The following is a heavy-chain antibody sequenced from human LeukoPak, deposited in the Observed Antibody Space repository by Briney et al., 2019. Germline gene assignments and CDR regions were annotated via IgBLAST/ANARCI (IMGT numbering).Heavy chain of an antibody. Sequence: GASVKVSCKASGYTFTCYYMHWVGQAPGQGGEGMGWINPNSGETNYAQKFQGRVTMTRDTSISTAHMELSRLRSDDTAVYYCARANPLYCSSTTCLFDYWGQGTLVTVSS. D-gene: IGHD2-2*01. CDR1: GYTFTCYY. CDR3: ARANPLYCSSTTCLFDY. CDR2: INPNSGET. J-gene: IGHJ4*02. V-gene: IGHV1-2*02.